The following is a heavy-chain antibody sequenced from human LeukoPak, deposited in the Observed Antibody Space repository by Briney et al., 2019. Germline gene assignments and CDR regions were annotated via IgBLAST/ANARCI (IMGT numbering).Heavy chain of an antibody. D-gene: IGHD2-15*01. CDR1: GFTFSSYA. J-gene: IGHJ3*02. V-gene: IGHV3-23*01. CDR3: AKTGSLVVDAFDI. Sequence: PGGSMRLSCAASGFTFSSYAMSWVRQAPGKVLEWVSAISGSGGSTYYADSVKGRFTISRDNSKNTLYLQMNSLRAEDTAVYYCAKTGSLVVDAFDIWGQGTMVTVSS. CDR2: ISGSGGST.